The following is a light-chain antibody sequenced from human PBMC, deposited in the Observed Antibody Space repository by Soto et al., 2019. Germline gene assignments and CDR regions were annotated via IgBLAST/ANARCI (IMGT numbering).Light chain of an antibody. J-gene: IGKJ2*01. Sequence: EIVLTQTPGSLSLSPGDRATLSCSASQSVTSDFLAWYQHKPGQAPRLLIYGASSRATGIPDRFTGSGSGIYFTLTFSRLEPEDFALYYCQNYGQGRYTFGQGTKLEIK. CDR1: QSVTSDF. CDR3: QNYGQGRYT. CDR2: GAS. V-gene: IGKV3-20*01.